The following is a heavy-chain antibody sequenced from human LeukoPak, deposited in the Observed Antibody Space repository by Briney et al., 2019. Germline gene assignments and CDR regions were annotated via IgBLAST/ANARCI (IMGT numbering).Heavy chain of an antibody. CDR1: GGSISSYY. D-gene: IGHD6-13*01. Sequence: QPSETLSLTCTVSGGSISSYYWSWIRQPPGKGLEWIGYIYYSGVTNYTPSLKSRVTISVETSKHQFSLKLSSVTAAETAVYYCAREAAGTRAVDYWGQGTLVTVSS. J-gene: IGHJ4*02. CDR2: IYYSGVT. CDR3: AREAAGTRAVDY. V-gene: IGHV4-59*01.